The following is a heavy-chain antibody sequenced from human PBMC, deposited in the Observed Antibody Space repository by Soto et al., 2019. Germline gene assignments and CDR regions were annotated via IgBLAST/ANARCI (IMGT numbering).Heavy chain of an antibody. Sequence: EVQLVESGGGLVQPGGSLRLSCVASGFTFSSYWMHWVRQAPRKGLVWVSRIKFDGSSTSYADSVKGRFTISRDNAKNTVYLQMNSLGGEDTGVYYCARGIRNYYGVDAWGQGTTVTVSS. CDR2: IKFDGSST. J-gene: IGHJ6*02. V-gene: IGHV3-74*01. D-gene: IGHD5-18*01. CDR1: GFTFSSYW. CDR3: ARGIRNYYGVDA.